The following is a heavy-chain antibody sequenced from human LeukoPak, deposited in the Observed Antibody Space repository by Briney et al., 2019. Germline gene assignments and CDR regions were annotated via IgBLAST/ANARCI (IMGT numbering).Heavy chain of an antibody. D-gene: IGHD6-19*01. CDR2: VYYSGSP. CDR3: ARRLPAVTGTGAWVFDY. Sequence: PSETLSLTCTDSDDSMRSNHYFWGWIRQPPGKGLEWIASVYYSGSPYYNPSLKSRVTISVDTSKNHFFLKLNSLTAADTAVYYCARRLPAVTGTGAWVFDYWGQGILVTVSS. CDR1: DDSMRSNHYF. V-gene: IGHV4-39*02. J-gene: IGHJ4*02.